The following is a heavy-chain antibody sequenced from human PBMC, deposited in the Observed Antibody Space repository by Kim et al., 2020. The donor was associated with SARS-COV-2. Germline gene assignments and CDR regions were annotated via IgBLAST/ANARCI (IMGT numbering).Heavy chain of an antibody. V-gene: IGHV3-21*01. D-gene: IGHD6-13*01. J-gene: IGHJ5*02. CDR3: ARGSIAAAGTAVDP. Sequence: ADSVKGRFTIPRDNAKNSLYLQMNSLRAEDTAVYYCARGSIAAAGTAVDPWGQGTLVTVSS.